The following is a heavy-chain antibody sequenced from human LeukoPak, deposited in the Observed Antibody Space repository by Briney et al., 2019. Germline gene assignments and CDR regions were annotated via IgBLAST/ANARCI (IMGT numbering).Heavy chain of an antibody. CDR2: IYYSGST. J-gene: IGHJ4*02. CDR1: GGSISSYY. CDR3: AGNKPLWFGDQPYDY. D-gene: IGHD3-10*01. V-gene: IGHV4-59*01. Sequence: SETLSLTCTVSGGSISSYYWSWIRQPPGKGLEWIGYIYYSGSTNYNPSLKSRVTISVDTSKNQFSLKLSSVTAADTAVYYCAGNKPLWFGDQPYDYWGQGTLVTVSP.